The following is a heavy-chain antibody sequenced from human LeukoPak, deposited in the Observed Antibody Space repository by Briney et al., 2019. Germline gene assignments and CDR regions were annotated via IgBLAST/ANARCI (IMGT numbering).Heavy chain of an antibody. J-gene: IGHJ4*02. Sequence: WIGELNHGASTNCNPSLNSPLTISIDTSNNQFSLKLNSVTAADTAVYYCARGRDGYNHYWGQGTLVTVSS. CDR2: LNHGAST. CDR3: ARGRDGYNHY. D-gene: IGHD5-24*01. V-gene: IGHV4-34*13.